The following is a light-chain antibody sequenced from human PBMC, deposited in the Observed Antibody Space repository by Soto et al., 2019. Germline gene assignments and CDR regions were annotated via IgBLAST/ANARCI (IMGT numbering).Light chain of an antibody. CDR3: QQRANWPLT. CDR2: DAS. V-gene: IGKV3-11*01. CDR1: QSVSNY. Sequence: EIVLKQSPATLSLTTGERATLSCNTSQSVSNYLALYQQKPGQAPRLLMYDASNRATGIPAKFSGSGSGTDFTLTINSLEAEDFAVYYCQQRANWPLTFGGGTKVDIK. J-gene: IGKJ4*01.